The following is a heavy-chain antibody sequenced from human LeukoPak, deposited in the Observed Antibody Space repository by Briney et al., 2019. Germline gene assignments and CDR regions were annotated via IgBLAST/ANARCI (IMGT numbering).Heavy chain of an antibody. V-gene: IGHV4-34*01. CDR2: IDHSGNT. CDR3: ARQGGRGPWGISRPPLPNPSDY. Sequence: SETLSLTCAVYIGSFSGYHWSWIRQPPGRGLEWIGEIDHSGNTKYNPSLKSRVTISVDTSKNQFSLKLSSVTAADTAVYYCARQGGRGPWGISRPPLPNPSDYWGQGTLVTVSS. CDR1: IGSFSGYH. D-gene: IGHD3-16*02. J-gene: IGHJ4*02.